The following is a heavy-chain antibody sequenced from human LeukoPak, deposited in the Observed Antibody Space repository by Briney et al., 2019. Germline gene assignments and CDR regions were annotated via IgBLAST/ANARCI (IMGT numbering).Heavy chain of an antibody. Sequence: GGSLRLSRAASGFNFSNYAVSWVRRAPGKGLEWVSAISDSGGATYYADSVKGRFTNSRDNSKNRVYVQMNSLRVDDTAVYYCAKYILDPNTRHGMDVWGKGTTVTVSS. J-gene: IGHJ6*04. CDR3: AKYILDPNTRHGMDV. CDR1: GFNFSNYA. D-gene: IGHD3-3*01. V-gene: IGHV3-23*01. CDR2: ISDSGGAT.